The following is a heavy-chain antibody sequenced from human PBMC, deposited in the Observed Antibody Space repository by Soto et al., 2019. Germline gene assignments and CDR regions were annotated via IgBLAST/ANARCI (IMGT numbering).Heavy chain of an antibody. D-gene: IGHD3-3*01. J-gene: IGHJ6*02. CDR1: GFTFRSHG. CDR3: AKTIEVNYDFWSGWTPPGVADFYYYSMDV. CDR2: LLFEGSNK. Sequence: GAPRDSFAAPGFTFRSHGMPRGPPGPGKGGGGGGGLLFEGSNKYYADSVKGRFTISRDNSKNTLYLQMNSLRAEDTAVYYCAKTIEVNYDFWSGWTPPGVADFYYYSMDVWGQGTTVTVSS. V-gene: IGHV3-30*18.